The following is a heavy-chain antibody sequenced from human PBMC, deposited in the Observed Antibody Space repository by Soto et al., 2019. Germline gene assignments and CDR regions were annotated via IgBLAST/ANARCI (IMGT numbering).Heavy chain of an antibody. J-gene: IGHJ6*02. CDR2: ISYSGST. CDR1: GASISSDDYY. CDR3: AREVNNYYGMDV. V-gene: IGHV4-30-4*01. Sequence: SSETLSLTCSISGASISSDDYYWSWFRQPPGKGLEWMGYISYSGSTYYNPSLKSRITISVDTSKTQFSLILSSVTAADTAVFYCAREVNNYYGMDVWGQGTTVTVSS.